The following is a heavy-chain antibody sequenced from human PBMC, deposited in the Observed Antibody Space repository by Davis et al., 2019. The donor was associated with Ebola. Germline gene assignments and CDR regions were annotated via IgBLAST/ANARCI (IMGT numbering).Heavy chain of an antibody. CDR1: DASITTPNW. CDR2: IFHSGST. J-gene: IGHJ5*02. Sequence: MPSETLSLTCAVPDASITTPNWCSWVRQPPGRGLEWIGEIFHSGSTNYNPSLKSRVTLSVDKSKNQFTLKLTSVTAADTAIYYCARSYSRSFARFDPWGQGTLVTVSS. D-gene: IGHD6-6*01. CDR3: ARSYSRSFARFDP. V-gene: IGHV4-4*02.